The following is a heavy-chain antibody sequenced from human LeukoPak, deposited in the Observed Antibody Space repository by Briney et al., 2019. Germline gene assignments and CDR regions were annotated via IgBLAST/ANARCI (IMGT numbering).Heavy chain of an antibody. CDR2: IYYSGST. V-gene: IGHV4-59*12. CDR3: AREGTSRYCSGGSCYGAVGDYFDY. Sequence: SETLSLTCTVSGGSISSYYWSWIRQPPGKGLEWIGSIYYSGSTYYNPSLKSRVTISVDTSKNQFSLKLSSVTAADTAVYYCAREGTSRYCSGGSCYGAVGDYFDYWGQGTLVTVSS. CDR1: GGSISSYY. D-gene: IGHD2-15*01. J-gene: IGHJ4*02.